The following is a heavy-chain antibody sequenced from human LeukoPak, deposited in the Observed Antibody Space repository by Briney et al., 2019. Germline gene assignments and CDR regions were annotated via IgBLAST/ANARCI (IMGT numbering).Heavy chain of an antibody. CDR1: GFTFSSYG. CDR3: AKDQRGCSGGSCYPHYYYMDV. D-gene: IGHD2-15*01. CDR2: IRYDGSNK. V-gene: IGHV3-30*02. J-gene: IGHJ6*03. Sequence: PGGSLRLSCAASGFTFSSYGMHWVRQAPGKGLEWVAFIRYDGSNKYYADSVKGRFTISRDNSKNTLYLQMNSLRAEDTAVYYCAKDQRGCSGGSCYPHYYYMDVWGKGTTVTVSS.